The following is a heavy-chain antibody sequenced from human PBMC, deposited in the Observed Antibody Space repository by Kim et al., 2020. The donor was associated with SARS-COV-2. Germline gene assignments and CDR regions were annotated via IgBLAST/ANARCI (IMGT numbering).Heavy chain of an antibody. D-gene: IGHD1-26*01. V-gene: IGHV3-23*01. Sequence: GGSLRLSCVASGFTFSTSPMGWVRQAPGKGLEWVSRISWDGTRTYYADSVKCRVTMSSDKSKNMLSLHMNSLRFEDTAVYYCALGVINSGFDYLGQGTQV. CDR3: ALGVINSGFDY. J-gene: IGHJ4*02. CDR2: ISWDGTRT. CDR1: GFTFSTSP.